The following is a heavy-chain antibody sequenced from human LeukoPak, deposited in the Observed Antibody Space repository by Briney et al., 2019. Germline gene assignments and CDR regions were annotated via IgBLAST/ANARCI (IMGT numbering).Heavy chain of an antibody. D-gene: IGHD6-13*01. J-gene: IGHJ6*03. CDR2: INPNSGGT. CDR1: GYTFTGYY. V-gene: IGHV1-2*02. Sequence: ASVKVSCKASGYTFTGYYMHWVRQAPGQGLEWMGWINPNSGGTNYAQKFQGRVTMTRDTSISTAYMELSRLRSDDTAVYYCARDQDSSSWYDIWDYYYMDVWGKGTTVTISS. CDR3: ARDQDSSSWYDIWDYYYMDV.